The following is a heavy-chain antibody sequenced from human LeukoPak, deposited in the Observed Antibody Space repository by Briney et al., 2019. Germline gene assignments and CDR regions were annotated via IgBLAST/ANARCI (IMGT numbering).Heavy chain of an antibody. J-gene: IGHJ6*03. CDR3: ARDPYSGSYGGYYYYYEDV. V-gene: IGHV3-21*01. D-gene: IGHD1-26*01. CDR1: GFTFSTYN. Sequence: PGGSLRLSCAASGFTFSTYNMNWVRQAPGKGLEWVSSITRSSTYIYYADSVKGRFTISRDNAKNSLYLQMNSLRDEDTAVYYCARDPYSGSYGGYYYYYEDVWGKGTTVTTSS. CDR2: ITRSSTYI.